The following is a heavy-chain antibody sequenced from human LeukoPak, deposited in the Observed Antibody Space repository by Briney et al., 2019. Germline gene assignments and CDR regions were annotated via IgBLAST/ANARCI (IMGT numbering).Heavy chain of an antibody. CDR2: IKQDGSEK. Sequence: GGSLRLSCAASGFTFSSYWMSWVRQAPGKGLEWVANIKQDGSEKYYVDSVKGRFTISRDNAKNSLYLQMNSLRAEDTAVYYCARWAKYGSGRHPDAFDIWGQGTMVTVSS. CDR3: ARWAKYGSGRHPDAFDI. V-gene: IGHV3-7*01. J-gene: IGHJ3*02. CDR1: GFTFSSYW. D-gene: IGHD3-10*01.